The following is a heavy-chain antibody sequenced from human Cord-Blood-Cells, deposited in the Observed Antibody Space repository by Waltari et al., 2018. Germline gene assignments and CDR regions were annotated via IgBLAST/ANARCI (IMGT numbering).Heavy chain of an antibody. CDR2: IKQDGSEK. V-gene: IGHV3-7*01. CDR3: ARVAGHSGSYGAFDI. J-gene: IGHJ3*02. Sequence: EVQLVESGGGLVQPGGSLRRSCAASGFPFSSFWMSWVRLAPGKGLEWVANIKQDGSEKYYVDSVKGRFTISRDNAKNSLYLQMNSLRAEDTAVYYCARVAGHSGSYGAFDIWGQGTMVTVSS. D-gene: IGHD1-26*01. CDR1: GFPFSSFW.